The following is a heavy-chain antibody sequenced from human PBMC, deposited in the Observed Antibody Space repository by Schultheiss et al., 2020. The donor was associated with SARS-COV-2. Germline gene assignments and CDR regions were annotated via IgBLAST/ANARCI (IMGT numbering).Heavy chain of an antibody. CDR3: ARGSSSWYFDY. D-gene: IGHD6-13*01. Sequence: SETLSLTCTVSGGSISSYYWSWIRQPPGKGLEWIGYIYYSGSTNYNPSLKSRVTISVDTSKNQFSLKLSSVTAADTAVYYCARGSSSWYFDYWGQGTLVTVSS. V-gene: IGHV4-59*01. CDR2: IYYSGST. CDR1: GGSISSYY. J-gene: IGHJ4*02.